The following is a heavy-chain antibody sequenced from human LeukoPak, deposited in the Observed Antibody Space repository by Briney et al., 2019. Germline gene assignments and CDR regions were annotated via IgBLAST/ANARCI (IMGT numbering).Heavy chain of an antibody. J-gene: IGHJ4*02. Sequence: ASVKVSCKASGYTFTSYGVSWVRQAPGQGLEWMGWISAYNGNTNYAQKLQGRVTMTTDTSTSTAYMELRSLRSDDTAVYYCASLEYDSSGSKAFDYWGQGTLVTVSS. CDR3: ASLEYDSSGSKAFDY. D-gene: IGHD3-22*01. CDR2: ISAYNGNT. CDR1: GYTFTSYG. V-gene: IGHV1-18*01.